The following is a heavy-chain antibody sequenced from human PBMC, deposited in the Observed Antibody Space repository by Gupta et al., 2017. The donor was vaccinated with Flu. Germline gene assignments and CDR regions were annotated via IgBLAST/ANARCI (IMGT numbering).Heavy chain of an antibody. CDR2: IRGGGGGT. J-gene: IGHJ4*02. Sequence: VRQDPGKGLEWVSTIRGGGGGTYYADSVKGRFTISRDNSKTTLYLQMNSLRVEDTALDDCAKTRSTIDIHDYWGQGTLVTVSS. CDR3: AKTRSTIDIHDY. V-gene: IGHV3-23*01. D-gene: IGHD3-10*01.